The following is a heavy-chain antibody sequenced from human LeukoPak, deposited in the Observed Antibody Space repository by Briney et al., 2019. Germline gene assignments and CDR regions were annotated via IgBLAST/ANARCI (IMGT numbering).Heavy chain of an antibody. CDR2: TIWDGAST. CDR1: GFRFDDYG. Sequence: GGSLRLSSAASGFRFDDYGTSWVRHVPGKGLGWVSCTIWDGASTGYADSVKGRCTLSTDNVKNFLYLQINRLQVEDTSLYVRGRVYCSTTSCYDYYDYYMDVWGKGTTFTVS. J-gene: IGHJ6*03. D-gene: IGHD2-2*01. V-gene: IGHV3-20*01. CDR3: GRVYCSTTSCYDYYDYYMDV.